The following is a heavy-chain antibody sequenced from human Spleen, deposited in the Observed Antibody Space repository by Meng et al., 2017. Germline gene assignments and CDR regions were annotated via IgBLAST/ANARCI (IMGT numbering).Heavy chain of an antibody. J-gene: IGHJ4*02. CDR2: RSYDGSNK. Sequence: GGSLRLSCEASGFTFSSYSMNCGRQAPGKGLEGVAVRSYDGSNKYYADSVKGRFTISRDNSKNTLYLQMNSLRAEDTAVYYCARVFFRRGGTLGPGDYWGQGTLVTVSS. CDR1: GFTFSSYS. CDR3: ARVFFRRGGTLGPGDY. D-gene: IGHD3-16*01. V-gene: IGHV3-30*03.